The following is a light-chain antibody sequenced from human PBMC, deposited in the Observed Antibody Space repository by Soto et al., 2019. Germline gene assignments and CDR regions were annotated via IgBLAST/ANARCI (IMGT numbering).Light chain of an antibody. Sequence: QSALTQPASMSGSPGQSITISCTGTSSDVGGYNYVSWYQQHPGKAPKLMIYEVSNRPSGVSNRFSGSKSGNTASLTISGLQAEDEADYYCSSYTSSSTSVFGTGNKLTVL. CDR3: SSYTSSSTSV. J-gene: IGLJ1*01. CDR2: EVS. CDR1: SSDVGGYNY. V-gene: IGLV2-14*01.